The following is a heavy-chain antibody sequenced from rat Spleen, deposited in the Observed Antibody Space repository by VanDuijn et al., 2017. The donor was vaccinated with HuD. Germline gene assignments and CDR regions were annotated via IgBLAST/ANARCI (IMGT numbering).Heavy chain of an antibody. CDR2: ITNTGGST. CDR1: GFTFNNYW. J-gene: IGHJ2*01. V-gene: IGHV5-31*01. D-gene: IGHD1-12*01. CDR3: TRDRDSYAHAGPLHY. Sequence: EVQLVESGGGLVQPGRSLKLSCVASGFTFNNYWMTWIRQAPGKGLEWVASITNTGGSTYYPDSVKGRFTISRDNAKSTLYLQMNSLRSEDTATYYCTRDRDSYAHAGPLHYWGQGVMVTVSS.